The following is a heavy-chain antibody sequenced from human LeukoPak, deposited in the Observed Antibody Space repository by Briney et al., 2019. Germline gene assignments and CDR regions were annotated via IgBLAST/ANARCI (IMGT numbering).Heavy chain of an antibody. V-gene: IGHV1-18*01. D-gene: IGHD3-22*01. CDR2: ISAYNGNT. CDR1: VYTFINYG. J-gene: IGHJ4*02. Sequence: ASVKVSCKASVYTFINYGISWVRQAPGQGLEWMGWISAYNGNTNYAQKLQGRVTMTTDTSTSTAYMELRSLRSDDTAVYYCAREYYYDSSGLGYWGQGTLVTVSS. CDR3: AREYYYDSSGLGY.